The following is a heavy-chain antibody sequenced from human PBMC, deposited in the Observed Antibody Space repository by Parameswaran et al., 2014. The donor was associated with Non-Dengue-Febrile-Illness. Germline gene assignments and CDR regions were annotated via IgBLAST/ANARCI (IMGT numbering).Heavy chain of an antibody. CDR3: ARPQTTVTTFYGGFDY. CDR2: ISSSSSYI. J-gene: IGHJ4*02. Sequence: WIRQPPGKGLEWVSSISSSSSYIYYADSVKGRFTISRDNAKNSLYLQMNSLRAEDTAVYYCARPQTTVTTFYGGFDYWGQGTLVTVSS. D-gene: IGHD4-17*01. V-gene: IGHV3-21*01.